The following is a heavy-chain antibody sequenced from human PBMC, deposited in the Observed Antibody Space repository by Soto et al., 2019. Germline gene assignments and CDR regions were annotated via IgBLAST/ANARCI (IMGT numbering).Heavy chain of an antibody. CDR3: ALLIITMVRGVNDAFDI. Sequence: QLGGSLRLSCAASGFTFSSYWMSWVRQAPGKGLEWVANIKQDGSEKYYVDSVKGRFTISRDNAKNSLYLQMNSLRAEDTAVYYCALLIITMVRGVNDAFDIWGQGTMVTVSS. J-gene: IGHJ3*02. CDR1: GFTFSSYW. CDR2: IKQDGSEK. D-gene: IGHD3-10*01. V-gene: IGHV3-7*05.